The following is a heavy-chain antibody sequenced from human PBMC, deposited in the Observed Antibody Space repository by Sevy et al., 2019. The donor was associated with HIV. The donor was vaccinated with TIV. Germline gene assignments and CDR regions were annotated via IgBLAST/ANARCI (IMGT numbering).Heavy chain of an antibody. J-gene: IGHJ6*02. CDR2: IYYSGST. D-gene: IGHD1-20*01. Sequence: LSLTCTVSGGSISSYYWSWIRQPPGKGLEWIGYIYYSGSTNYNPSLKSRVTISVDTSKNQFSLKLSSVTAADTAVYYCARGTYNWNRYGMDVWGQGTTVTVSS. CDR1: GGSISSYY. CDR3: ARGTYNWNRYGMDV. V-gene: IGHV4-59*01.